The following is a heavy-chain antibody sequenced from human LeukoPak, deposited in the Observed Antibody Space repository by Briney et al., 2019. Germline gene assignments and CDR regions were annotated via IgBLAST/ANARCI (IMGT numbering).Heavy chain of an antibody. CDR3: AKDGPFGWYDILTGYYPELVFGGRFDY. D-gene: IGHD3-9*01. J-gene: IGHJ4*02. Sequence: GGSLRLSCAASGFTFSSSAMSWVRQAPGKGLEWVSNISGSGSGGSTYYADSVKGRFTISRDNSKNTLYLQMNSLRAEDTAVYYCAKDGPFGWYDILTGYYPELVFGGRFDYWGQGTLVTVSS. CDR2: ISGSGSGGST. CDR1: GFTFSSSA. V-gene: IGHV3-23*01.